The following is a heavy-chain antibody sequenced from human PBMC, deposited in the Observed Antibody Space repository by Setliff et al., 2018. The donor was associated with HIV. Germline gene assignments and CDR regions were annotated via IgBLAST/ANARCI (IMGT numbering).Heavy chain of an antibody. J-gene: IGHJ4*02. CDR3: TREGRGDPAMATTRIDY. CDR1: GGSFSGYY. Sequence: SETLSLTCAVYGGSFSGYYWSWIRQPPGKGLEWIGYIYHSGSTFYNPSLKSRVTISVDRSKNQFSLKLTSVTAADTAVYFCTREGRGDPAMATTRIDYWGQGKLVTVSS. D-gene: IGHD1-1*01. CDR2: IYHSGST. V-gene: IGHV4-34*01.